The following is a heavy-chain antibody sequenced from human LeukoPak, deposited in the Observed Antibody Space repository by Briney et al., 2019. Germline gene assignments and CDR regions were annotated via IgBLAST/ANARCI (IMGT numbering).Heavy chain of an antibody. CDR3: ARVGYYDILTGYLETFDY. J-gene: IGHJ4*02. CDR1: GFKFTSYA. CDR2: IGDSDGRT. Sequence: TGGSLRLSCEASGFKFTSYAMNWVRQAPGKGLEWVSQIGDSDGRTYYADSVKGRFTISRDNAKNTLYLQMNSLRAEDTAVYYCARVGYYDILTGYLETFDYWGQGTLVTVSS. D-gene: IGHD3-9*01. V-gene: IGHV3-23*01.